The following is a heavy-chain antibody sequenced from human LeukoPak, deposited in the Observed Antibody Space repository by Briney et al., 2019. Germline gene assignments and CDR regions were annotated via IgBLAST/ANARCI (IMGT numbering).Heavy chain of an antibody. J-gene: IGHJ4*02. CDR2: ISGSGGSA. V-gene: IGHV3-23*01. D-gene: IGHD3-3*01. Sequence: PGGSLRLSCAASRFTFSNYAMSWVRQAPGKGLEWVSVISGSGGSAYYADSVKGRFTVSRDNSKNTLLPQMNSLRAEDTALYYCAKSMRGYYRFDYWGQGTLVTVSS. CDR1: RFTFSNYA. CDR3: AKSMRGYYRFDY.